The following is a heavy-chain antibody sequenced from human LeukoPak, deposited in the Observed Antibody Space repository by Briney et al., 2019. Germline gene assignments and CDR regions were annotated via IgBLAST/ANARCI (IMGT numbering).Heavy chain of an antibody. CDR2: ISGSGGST. J-gene: IGHJ4*02. D-gene: IGHD3-22*01. CDR1: GFTFSSYA. V-gene: IGHV3-23*01. CDR3: AKGYYYYDSSGYYFVPGRLFDY. Sequence: SGGSLRLSCAASGFTFSSYAISSVRQAPGEGLEWVSAISGSGGSTYYADSVKGRFTISRDNSKNTLYLQMNSLRAEDTAVYYCAKGYYYYDSSGYYFVPGRLFDYWGQGTLVTVSS.